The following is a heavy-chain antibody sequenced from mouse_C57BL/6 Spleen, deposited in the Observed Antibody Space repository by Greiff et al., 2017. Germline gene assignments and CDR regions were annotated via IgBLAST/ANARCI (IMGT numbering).Heavy chain of an antibody. D-gene: IGHD2-3*01. Sequence: EVQLVESGGGLVKPGGSLKLSCAASGFTFSDYGMHWVRQAPEKGLEWVAYISSGSSTIYYADTVKGRCSISRDNAKNTLYLQMTSLKSEDTAVYYCARVARWLLRAMDYWGQGTTLTVSS. CDR2: ISSGSSTI. V-gene: IGHV5-17*01. CDR3: ARVARWLLRAMDY. CDR1: GFTFSDYG. J-gene: IGHJ4*01.